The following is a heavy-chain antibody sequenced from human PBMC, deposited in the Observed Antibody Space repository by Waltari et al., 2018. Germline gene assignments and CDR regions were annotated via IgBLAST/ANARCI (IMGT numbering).Heavy chain of an antibody. CDR3: ARASRRGYYYDSSGYFQEHYFDY. CDR2: ISWDSGSI. V-gene: IGHV3-9*01. D-gene: IGHD3-22*01. J-gene: IGHJ4*02. CDR1: GFNFGDYA. Sequence: EVQLVESGGGLVQPGRSLRLSCAASGFNFGDYALHSVRHAPGPGLVWVSGISWDSGSIGYGDSVKGRFIISRDNAKNSLYLQMNSLRAEDTAVYYCARASRRGYYYDSSGYFQEHYFDYWGQGALVTVSS.